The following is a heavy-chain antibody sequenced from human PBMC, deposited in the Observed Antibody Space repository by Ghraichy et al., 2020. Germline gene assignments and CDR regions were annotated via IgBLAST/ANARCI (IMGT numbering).Heavy chain of an antibody. D-gene: IGHD6-13*01. Sequence: SETLSLTCTVSGGSISSYYWSWIRQPPGKGLEWIGYIYTSGSTNYNPSLKSRVTISVDTSKNQFSLKLSSVTAADTAVYYCARRVSSSWYRPNYYYYGMDVWGQGTTVTVSS. CDR3: ARRVSSSWYRPNYYYYGMDV. J-gene: IGHJ6*02. V-gene: IGHV4-4*09. CDR1: GGSISSYY. CDR2: IYTSGST.